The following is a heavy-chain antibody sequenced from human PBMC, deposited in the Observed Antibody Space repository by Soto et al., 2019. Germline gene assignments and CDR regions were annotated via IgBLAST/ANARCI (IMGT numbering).Heavy chain of an antibody. CDR2: LYHSGST. J-gene: IGHJ4*02. Sequence: SETLSLTCTVSGGSIRSSSYYWGCIRQPPGTGLEWIGSLYHSGSTYYNPSLKSRVTISVDTSKNQFSLKLSSVTPADTAVYYCASVLGYCSSTSCQNFDYWGQGTLVTVSS. CDR3: ASVLGYCSSTSCQNFDY. CDR1: GGSIRSSSYY. D-gene: IGHD2-2*01. V-gene: IGHV4-39*01.